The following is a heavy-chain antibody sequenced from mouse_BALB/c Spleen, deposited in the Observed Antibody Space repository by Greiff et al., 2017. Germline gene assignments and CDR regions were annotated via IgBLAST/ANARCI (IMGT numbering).Heavy chain of an antibody. Sequence: VQLQQSGAELVKPGASVKLSCTASGFNIKDTYMHWVKQRPEQGLEWIGRIDPANGNTKYDPKFQGKATITADTSSNTAYLQLSSLTSEDTAVYYCAPYGNYLSMDYWGQGTSVTVSS. V-gene: IGHV14-3*02. CDR1: GFNIKDTY. J-gene: IGHJ4*01. CDR3: APYGNYLSMDY. CDR2: IDPANGNT. D-gene: IGHD2-10*02.